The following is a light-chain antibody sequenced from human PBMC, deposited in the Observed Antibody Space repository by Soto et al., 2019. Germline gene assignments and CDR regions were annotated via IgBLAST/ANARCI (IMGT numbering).Light chain of an antibody. CDR1: SSNIGTNY. CDR2: RNN. V-gene: IGLV1-47*01. Sequence: QSVLTQPPSASGTPGQRVTISCSGSSSNIGTNYVYWYQHLPGTAPKLLIYRNNQRPSGIPDRSSGSKSGTSASLAISGLRSEDEADYYCATWDGNLSGVFGGGTQLTVL. CDR3: ATWDGNLSGV. J-gene: IGLJ2*01.